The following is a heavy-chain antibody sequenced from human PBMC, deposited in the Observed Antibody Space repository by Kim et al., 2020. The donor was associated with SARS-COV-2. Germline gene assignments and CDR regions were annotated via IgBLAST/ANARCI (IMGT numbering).Heavy chain of an antibody. CDR1: GYTFTSYG. J-gene: IGHJ6*01. Sequence: ASVKVSCKASGYTFTSYGISWVRQAPGQGLEWMGWISAYNGNTNYAQKLQGRATMTTDTSTSTAYMELRSLRSDDTAVYYCARDCYDFWSRLVPWRMDVWGQRSTLTVSS. CDR3: ARDCYDFWSRLVPWRMDV. D-gene: IGHD3-3*01. CDR2: ISAYNGNT. V-gene: IGHV1-18*01.